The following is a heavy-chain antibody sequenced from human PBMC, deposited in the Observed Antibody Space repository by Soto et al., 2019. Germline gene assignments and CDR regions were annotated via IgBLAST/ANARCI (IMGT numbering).Heavy chain of an antibody. V-gene: IGHV4-61*01. J-gene: IGHJ4*02. CDR2: IYYTGST. CDR1: GGSVNSDSYY. Sequence: QVQLQESGPGLVNPSETLSLTCTVSGGSVNSDSYYWSWIRQPPGKGLEWIGYIYYTGSTNYNPSLKSRVTISLDTSRNQFSLKLSSVTGADTAVFYCAREFANSPEAFDYWGQGALVTVSS. CDR3: AREFANSPEAFDY. D-gene: IGHD1-1*01.